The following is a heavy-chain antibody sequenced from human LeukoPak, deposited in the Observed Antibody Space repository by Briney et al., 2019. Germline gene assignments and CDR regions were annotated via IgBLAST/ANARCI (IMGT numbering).Heavy chain of an antibody. V-gene: IGHV3-53*01. CDR2: IYSDGRT. Sequence: GGSLRLSCAASGFAVSSNYMSWVRQAPGKGLEWVSVIYSDGRTYYADSVKGRFTISRDISKNTLFFQMTSLRAEDTAVYYCAKLKGWYGEGYFDYWGQGTLVTVSS. CDR3: AKLKGWYGEGYFDY. CDR1: GFAVSSNY. J-gene: IGHJ4*02. D-gene: IGHD3-10*01.